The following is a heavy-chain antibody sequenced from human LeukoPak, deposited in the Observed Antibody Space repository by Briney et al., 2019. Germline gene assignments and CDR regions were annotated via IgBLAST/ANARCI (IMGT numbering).Heavy chain of an antibody. Sequence: SETLSLTCTVSGGPISSSSYYWGWIRLPPGKGLEWIGSMYYSGSTYYNPSLKSRVTISVDTSKNQFSLKLSSVTAADTAVYYCARRGRERPSSSSLRWGQGTLVTVSS. CDR2: MYYSGST. CDR3: ARRGRERPSSSSLR. V-gene: IGHV4-39*01. CDR1: GGPISSSSYY. D-gene: IGHD6-13*01. J-gene: IGHJ4*02.